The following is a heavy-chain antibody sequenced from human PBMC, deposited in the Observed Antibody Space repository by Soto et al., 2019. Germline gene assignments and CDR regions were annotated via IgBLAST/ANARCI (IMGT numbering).Heavy chain of an antibody. J-gene: IGHJ6*02. CDR2: IIGSGGTT. V-gene: IGHV3-23*01. D-gene: IGHD5-18*01. CDR1: GFTFSSYA. CDR3: ARDGGYSFGPGNYYGMDV. Sequence: GGSQRLSCAASGFTFSSYAMSWVRQAPGNGLEWVSAIIGSGGTTYYADSVKGRFTISRDKSKATLYLQMNSLRAEDTAIYYCARDGGYSFGPGNYYGMDVWGQGTTVTVCS.